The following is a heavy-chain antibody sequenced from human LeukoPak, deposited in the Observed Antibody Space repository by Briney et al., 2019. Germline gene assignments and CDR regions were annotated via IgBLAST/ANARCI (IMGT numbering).Heavy chain of an antibody. V-gene: IGHV4-39*01. J-gene: IGHJ4*02. D-gene: IGHD3-10*01. CDR2: IYYSGST. Sequence: TSETLSLTCTVSGRSISSSSYYWGWIRHPPGKGLEWIGSIYYSGSTYYNPSLKSRVTISVDTSKNQFSLKLSSVTAADTAVYYCARHSRQLWFGELFLSVLDYWGQGTLVTVSS. CDR3: ARHSRQLWFGELFLSVLDY. CDR1: GRSISSSSYY.